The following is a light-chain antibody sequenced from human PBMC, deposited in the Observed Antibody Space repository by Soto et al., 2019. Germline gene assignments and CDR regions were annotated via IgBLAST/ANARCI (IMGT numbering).Light chain of an antibody. CDR2: EDS. CDR1: ALPQKY. CDR3: YSTDSSGNHRV. Sequence: SYELTQPPSGSVSPGQTARITCSGDALPQKYAYWYQQKSGQAPVLVIYEDSKRPSGIPERFSGSSSGTMATLTISGAQVEDEADYYCYSTDSSGNHRVFGGGTKVTVL. J-gene: IGLJ2*01. V-gene: IGLV3-10*01.